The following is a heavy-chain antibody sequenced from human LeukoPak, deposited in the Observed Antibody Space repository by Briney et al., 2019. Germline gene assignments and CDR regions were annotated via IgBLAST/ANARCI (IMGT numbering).Heavy chain of an antibody. J-gene: IGHJ4*02. D-gene: IGHD6-6*01. CDR1: GFTFSSYA. V-gene: IGHV3-23*01. Sequence: GGSLRLSCAASGFTFSSYAMSWVRQAPGKGLEWVSATSGSGGSTYYADSVKGRFTISRDNSKNTLYLQMNSLRAEDTAVYYCAVTSIANFDYWGQGTLVTVSS. CDR2: TSGSGGST. CDR3: AVTSIANFDY.